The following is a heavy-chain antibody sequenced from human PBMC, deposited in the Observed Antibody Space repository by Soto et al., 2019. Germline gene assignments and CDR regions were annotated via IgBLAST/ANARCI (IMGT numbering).Heavy chain of an antibody. V-gene: IGHV3-7*01. CDR2: IKQDGSEK. CDR3: ARDRCSGGSCYFDY. J-gene: IGHJ4*02. CDR1: GFTFSSYW. D-gene: IGHD2-15*01. Sequence: LSLTCAASGFTFSSYWMSWVRQAPGKGLEWVANIKQDGSEKYYVDSVKGRFTISRDNAKNSLYLQMNSLRAEDTAVYYCARDRCSGGSCYFDYWGQGTLVTVSS.